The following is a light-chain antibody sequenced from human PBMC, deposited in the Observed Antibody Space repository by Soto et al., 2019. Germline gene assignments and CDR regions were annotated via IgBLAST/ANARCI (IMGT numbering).Light chain of an antibody. CDR3: QYYGSSPWT. V-gene: IGKV3-20*01. CDR2: SAF. Sequence: EIVLTQSPGTLSLSTGERGTLSCRASQSVSSNYLAWYQQKPGQAPRLLIYSAFSMATGIPDRFSGSGSGTDFTLTISRLEPEDVAVYYCQYYGSSPWTFGQGNKVELK. CDR1: QSVSSNY. J-gene: IGKJ1*01.